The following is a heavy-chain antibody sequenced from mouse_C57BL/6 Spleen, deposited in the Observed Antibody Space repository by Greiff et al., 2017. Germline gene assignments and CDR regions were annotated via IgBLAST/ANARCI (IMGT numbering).Heavy chain of an antibody. V-gene: IGHV5-4*01. J-gene: IGHJ3*01. Sequence: EVQLVESGGGLVKPGGSLKLSCAASGFTFSSYAMSWVRQTPEKRLEWVATISDGGSYTYYPDNVKGRFTISRDNAKNNLYLQMSHLKSEDTAMYYCASGFAYWGQGTLVTVSA. CDR1: GFTFSSYA. CDR2: ISDGGSYT. CDR3: ASGFAY.